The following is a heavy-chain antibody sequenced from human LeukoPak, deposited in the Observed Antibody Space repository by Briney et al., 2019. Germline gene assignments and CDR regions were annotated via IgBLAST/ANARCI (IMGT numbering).Heavy chain of an antibody. V-gene: IGHV3-7*01. CDR3: ARGGVYRFLEWLMWFDP. J-gene: IGHJ5*02. Sequence: GGSLRLSCAASGFTFSSYWMSWVRQAPGKGLEWVANIKQDEGEKYYVDSVKGRFTISRDNAKNSLYLQMNSLRAEDTAVYYCARGGVYRFLEWLMWFDPWGQGTLVTVSS. CDR1: GFTFSSYW. CDR2: IKQDEGEK. D-gene: IGHD3-3*01.